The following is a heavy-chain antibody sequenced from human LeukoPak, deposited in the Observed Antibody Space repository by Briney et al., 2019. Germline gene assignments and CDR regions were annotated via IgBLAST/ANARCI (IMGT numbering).Heavy chain of an antibody. CDR2: ISGSGGST. CDR1: GFTFSSYA. V-gene: IGHV3-23*01. CDR3: AQGGVVPAFYYYYGMDV. J-gene: IGHJ6*02. D-gene: IGHD2-2*01. Sequence: GGSLRLSCAASGFTFSSYAMSWVRQAPGKGLEWVLAISGSGGSTYYADSVKSRFTISRDNSKNTLYLQMNSLRAEDTAVYYCAQGGVVPAFYYYYGMDVWGQGTTVTVSS.